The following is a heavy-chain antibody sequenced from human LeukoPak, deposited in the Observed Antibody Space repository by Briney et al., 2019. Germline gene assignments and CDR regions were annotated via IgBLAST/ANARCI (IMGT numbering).Heavy chain of an antibody. V-gene: IGHV3-30*04. Sequence: GRSLSLSCAASGFTFSSYAMHWVRQAPGKGLEWVAVISYDGSNKYYADSVKGRFTISRDNSKNTLYLQMNSLRAEDTAVYYCARDASGSGSYYYYYYGMDVWGQGTTVTVSS. D-gene: IGHD3-10*01. CDR2: ISYDGSNK. CDR3: ARDASGSGSYYYYYYGMDV. CDR1: GFTFSSYA. J-gene: IGHJ6*02.